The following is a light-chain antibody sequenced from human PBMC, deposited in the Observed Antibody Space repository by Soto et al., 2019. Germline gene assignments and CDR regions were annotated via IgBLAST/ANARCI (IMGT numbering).Light chain of an antibody. CDR1: QSVSSY. V-gene: IGKV3-11*01. CDR2: DAS. J-gene: IGKJ4*01. CDR3: QQRSNWPLELT. Sequence: EIVWTQSPATLSLSPGERATLSCRASQSVSSYLAWYQQKPGQAPRLLIYDASNRATGIPARFSGSGSGTDFTLTISSLEPEDFAVYYCQQRSNWPLELTFGGGTKVELK.